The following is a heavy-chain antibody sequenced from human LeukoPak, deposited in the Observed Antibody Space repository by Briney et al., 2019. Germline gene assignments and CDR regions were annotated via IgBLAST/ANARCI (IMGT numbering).Heavy chain of an antibody. V-gene: IGHV3-33*06. CDR3: AKDQGDSYIFDY. D-gene: IGHD1-26*01. Sequence: GRSLRLSCAASGFTFSSYGMHWVRRAPGKGPEWVAVIWYDGSNKYYADSVKGRFTISRDNSKNTLYLQMDSLRADDTAVYYCAKDQGDSYIFDYWGQGTLVTVS. CDR2: IWYDGSNK. CDR1: GFTFSSYG. J-gene: IGHJ4*02.